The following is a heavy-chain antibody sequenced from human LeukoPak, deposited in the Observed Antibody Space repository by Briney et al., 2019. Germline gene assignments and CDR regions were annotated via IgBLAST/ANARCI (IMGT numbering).Heavy chain of an antibody. CDR2: ISAYNGNT. J-gene: IGHJ2*01. D-gene: IGHD5-18*01. V-gene: IGHV1-18*01. Sequence: ASVKVSCKASGYTFTSYGISWVRQAPGQGLEWMGWISAYNGNTNYAQKLQGRVTMTTDTSTSTAYMELRSLRSDDTAVYYCARVASGYSYAQWYFDLWGRGTLVTVSS. CDR1: GYTFTSYG. CDR3: ARVASGYSYAQWYFDL.